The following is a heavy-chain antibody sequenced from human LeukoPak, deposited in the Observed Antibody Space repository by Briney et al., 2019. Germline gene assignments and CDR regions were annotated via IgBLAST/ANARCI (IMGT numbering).Heavy chain of an antibody. V-gene: IGHV4-34*01. D-gene: IGHD6-13*01. J-gene: IGHJ2*01. CDR1: GGSFSGYY. CDR2: INHSGST. Sequence: SETLSLTCGVYGGSFSGYYWTWIRQPPGKGLEWIGEINHSGSTNYNPSLKSRVTISVDTSKNQFSLKLSSVTAADTAVYYCARDPLAGQQLAQYWYFDLWGRGTLVTVSS. CDR3: ARDPLAGQQLAQYWYFDL.